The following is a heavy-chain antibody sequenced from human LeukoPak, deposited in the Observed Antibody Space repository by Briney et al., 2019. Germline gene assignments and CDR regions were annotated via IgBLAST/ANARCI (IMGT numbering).Heavy chain of an antibody. V-gene: IGHV3-30*18. J-gene: IGHJ4*02. D-gene: IGHD5-12*01. CDR2: ISNDGSKE. Sequence: PGRSLRLSCAASGFTFSSYGMHWVRQAPGKGLEWVAIISNDGSKEYYADSVKGRFTISRDNSKNTLYLQMNSLRAEDTAVYYCAKDRPNYSGYHWAFDYWGQGTLVTVSS. CDR1: GFTFSSYG. CDR3: AKDRPNYSGYHWAFDY.